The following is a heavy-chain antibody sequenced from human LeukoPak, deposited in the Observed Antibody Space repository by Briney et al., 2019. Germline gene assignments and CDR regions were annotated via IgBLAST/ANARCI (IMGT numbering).Heavy chain of an antibody. CDR2: IKPDGSQT. D-gene: IGHD6-19*01. CDR1: GFMLSDCW. J-gene: IGHJ4*02. Sequence: GGSLRLSCAASGFMLSDCWMNWVRQIPGRGLEWVANIKPDGSQTYYVDSVKGRFTISRDNAQNSLFLQMNSLRAEDTAVYYCARDLNGWFGYWGQGTLVTVSS. CDR3: ARDLNGWFGY. V-gene: IGHV3-7*01.